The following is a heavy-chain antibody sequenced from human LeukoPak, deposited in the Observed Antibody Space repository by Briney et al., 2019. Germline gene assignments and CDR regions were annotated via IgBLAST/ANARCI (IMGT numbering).Heavy chain of an antibody. V-gene: IGHV1-18*01. Sequence: ASVKVSCKASGYTFTSYGISWVRQAPGQGLEWMGWISAYNGNTNYAQKLQGRVTMTTDTSTSTAYMELRSLRSDDTAVYYCAREGTYYYDSSGYLGPDYWGQATLVADPS. D-gene: IGHD3-22*01. CDR3: AREGTYYYDSSGYLGPDY. CDR2: ISAYNGNT. CDR1: GYTFTSYG. J-gene: IGHJ4*02.